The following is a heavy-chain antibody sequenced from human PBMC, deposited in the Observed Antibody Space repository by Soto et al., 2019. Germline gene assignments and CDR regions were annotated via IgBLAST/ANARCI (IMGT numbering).Heavy chain of an antibody. J-gene: IGHJ6*02. CDR3: ARGGRSNTYYYDSSGQGGMDV. CDR2: INPNSGGT. V-gene: IGHV1-2*04. Sequence: ASVKVSCKASGYTFTGYYMHWVRQAPGQGLEGMGWINPNSGGTNYAQKFQGWVTMTRDTSISTAYMELSRLRSDDTAVYYCARGGRSNTYYYDSSGQGGMDVWGQGTTVTVSS. D-gene: IGHD3-22*01. CDR1: GYTFTGYY.